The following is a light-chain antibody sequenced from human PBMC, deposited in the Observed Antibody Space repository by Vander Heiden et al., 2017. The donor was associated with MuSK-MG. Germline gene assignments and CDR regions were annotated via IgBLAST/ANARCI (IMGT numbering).Light chain of an antibody. CDR2: HKN. V-gene: IGLV2-14*03. CDR1: SLDIGKFDY. Sequence: QSCLTQSTPVSGSPGPPITLFCTGTSLDIGKFDYVSWYQHHPGKALKLLIYHKNYRPSGVSDRFSGSKSANTASLTISGLRAEDEATYYCSSYSVSGALLFGGGTKV. CDR3: SSYSVSGALL. J-gene: IGLJ6*01.